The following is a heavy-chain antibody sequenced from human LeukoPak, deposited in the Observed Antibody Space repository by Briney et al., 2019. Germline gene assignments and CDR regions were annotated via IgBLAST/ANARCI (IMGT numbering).Heavy chain of an antibody. Sequence: PGGSLRLSCAASGFTFSSYGMHWVRQAPGKGLEWVAFIRYDGSNKYYADSVKGRFTISRDNSKNTLYLQMNSLRAEDTAVYYCAKDPTRGSGSYYRPVDYWGQGTLVTVSS. CDR3: AKDPTRGSGSYYRPVDY. J-gene: IGHJ4*02. CDR2: IRYDGSNK. CDR1: GFTFSSYG. V-gene: IGHV3-30*02. D-gene: IGHD3-10*01.